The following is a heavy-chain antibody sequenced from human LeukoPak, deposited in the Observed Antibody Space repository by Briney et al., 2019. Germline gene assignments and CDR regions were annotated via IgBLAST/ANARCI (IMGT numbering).Heavy chain of an antibody. CDR2: FDPEDGET. Sequence: GASVKVSCKVSGYTLTELPMHWVRQAPGKGLEWMGGFDPEDGETIYAQKFQGRVTMTEDTSTDTAYMELSSLRSEDTAVYYCATDPKTDFWSGLYLNWGQGTLVTVSS. V-gene: IGHV1-24*01. D-gene: IGHD3-3*01. CDR3: ATDPKTDFWSGLYLN. J-gene: IGHJ4*02. CDR1: GYTLTELP.